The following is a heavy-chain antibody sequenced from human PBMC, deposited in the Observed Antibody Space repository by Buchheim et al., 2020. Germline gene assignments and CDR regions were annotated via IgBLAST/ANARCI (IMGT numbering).Heavy chain of an antibody. CDR2: ISGSGGST. D-gene: IGHD5-18*01. CDR1: GFTFSSYA. Sequence: EVQLLESGGGLVQPGGSLRLSCAASGFTFSSYAMRWVRQAPGKGLEWVSAISGSGGSTYYADSVKGRFTISRANSKNTLYLQMNSLRAEDTAVYYCAKDQLQLWLRYYYGMDVWGQGTT. V-gene: IGHV3-23*01. CDR3: AKDQLQLWLRYYYGMDV. J-gene: IGHJ6*02.